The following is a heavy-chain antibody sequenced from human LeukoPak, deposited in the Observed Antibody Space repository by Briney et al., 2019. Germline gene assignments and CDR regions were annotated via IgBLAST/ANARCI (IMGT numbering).Heavy chain of an antibody. CDR2: IYSGGST. V-gene: IGHV3-66*01. J-gene: IGHJ4*02. Sequence: PGGSLRLSCAASGFTVSSNYMSWVRQAPGKGLEWVSIIYSGGSTYYADSVKDRFTISRDNSKNTLYLQINSLRAEDTAVYYCARNGWGLYSAYYFDYWGQGTLVTVSS. D-gene: IGHD6-19*01. CDR3: ARNGWGLYSAYYFDY. CDR1: GFTVSSNY.